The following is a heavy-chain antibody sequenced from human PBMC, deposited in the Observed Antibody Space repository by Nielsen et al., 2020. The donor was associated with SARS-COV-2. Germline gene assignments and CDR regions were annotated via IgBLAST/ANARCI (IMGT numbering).Heavy chain of an antibody. Sequence: ASVKVSCKASGYTFTSYGISWVRQAPGQGLEWMGWISAYNGNTNYAQKLQGRVTMTTDTSTSTAYMELRSLRSDDTAVYYCARDLRSGSYYNPYYFDYWGQGTLVTVSS. V-gene: IGHV1-18*01. J-gene: IGHJ4*02. CDR3: ARDLRSGSYYNPYYFDY. CDR2: ISAYNGNT. CDR1: GYTFTSYG. D-gene: IGHD3-10*01.